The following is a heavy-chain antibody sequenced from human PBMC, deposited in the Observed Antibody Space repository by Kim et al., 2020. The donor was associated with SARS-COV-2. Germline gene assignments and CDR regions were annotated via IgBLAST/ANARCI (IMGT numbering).Heavy chain of an antibody. CDR3: ARTNNISSGFFYYYYYYGMDV. CDR1: GFTFSSYW. CDR2: IKQDGSEK. J-gene: IGHJ6*02. V-gene: IGHV3-7*01. Sequence: GGSLRLSCAASGFTFSSYWMSWVRQAPGKGLEWVANIKQDGSEKYYVDSVKGRFTISRDNAKNSLYLQMNSLRAEDTAVYYCARTNNISSGFFYYYYYYGMDVWGQGPTVTVSS. D-gene: IGHD6-19*01.